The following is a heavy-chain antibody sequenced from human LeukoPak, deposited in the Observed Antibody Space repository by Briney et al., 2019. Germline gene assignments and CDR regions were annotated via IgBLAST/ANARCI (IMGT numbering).Heavy chain of an antibody. CDR3: ASYYYDSSGYFPNDAFDI. CDR2: INPSGGST. CDR1: GYTFTSYG. V-gene: IGHV1-46*01. J-gene: IGHJ3*02. D-gene: IGHD3-22*01. Sequence: GASVKVSCKASGYTFTSYGISWVRQAPGQGLEWMGIINPSGGSTSYAQKFQGRVTMTRDTSTSTVYMELSSLRSEDTAVYYCASYYYDSSGYFPNDAFDIWGQGTMVTVSS.